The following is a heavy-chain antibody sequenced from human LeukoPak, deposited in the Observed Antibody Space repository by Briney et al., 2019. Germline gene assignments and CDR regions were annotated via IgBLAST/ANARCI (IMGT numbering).Heavy chain of an antibody. CDR3: ARDTNEGNDY. V-gene: IGHV4-59*01. D-gene: IGHD4-23*01. CDR2: INYSGST. J-gene: IGHJ4*02. Sequence: SETLSLTCTVSGGSISSYYWSWIRQPPGKGLEWIGYINYSGSTNYNPSLKSRVTISLDTSKNQFSLKLNSVTAADTAVYYCARDTNEGNDYWGQGTLVTVSS. CDR1: GGSISSYY.